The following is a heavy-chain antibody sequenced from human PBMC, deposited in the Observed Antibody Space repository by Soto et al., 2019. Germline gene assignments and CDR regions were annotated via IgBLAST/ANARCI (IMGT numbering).Heavy chain of an antibody. V-gene: IGHV5-51*01. CDR1: GYTFTSYW. D-gene: IGHD2-15*01. CDR2: IYPGDSDT. CDR3: ARVVVAATRLLGPYYYGRDV. J-gene: IGHJ6*02. Sequence: GESLKISCNGSGYTFTSYWIAWVRQMPGKGLEWMAIIYPGDSDTRYSPSSQGQVTISADKSINTAYLQWSSLKASDSAMYYCARVVVAATRLLGPYYYGRDVWGQGTTVTVSS.